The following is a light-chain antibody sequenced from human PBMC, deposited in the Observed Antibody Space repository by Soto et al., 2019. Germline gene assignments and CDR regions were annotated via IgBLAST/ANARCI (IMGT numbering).Light chain of an antibody. CDR2: DAL. J-gene: IGKJ4*01. CDR1: QNVNTR. V-gene: IGKV3-15*01. Sequence: EKVMTQYPATLSVSPGERATLSCRASQNVNTRLARYQQKPGHAPRLLIYDALTMATGIPARFSGSASGTEFTLTISSLQSEDFAVYYCQRYDEWPLTFGGGTKVEIK. CDR3: QRYDEWPLT.